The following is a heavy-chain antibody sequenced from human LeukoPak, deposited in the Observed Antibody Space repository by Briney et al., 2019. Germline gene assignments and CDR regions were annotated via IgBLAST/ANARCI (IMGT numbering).Heavy chain of an antibody. D-gene: IGHD1/OR15-1a*01. CDR1: GYSISSGYY. J-gene: IGHJ6*03. CDR2: IYHSGST. CDR3: ARDSWNNVYYMDV. V-gene: IGHV4-38-2*02. Sequence: SETLSLTCAVSGYSISSGYYWGWIRQPPGKGLEWIGSIYHSGSTYYNPSLKSRVTISVDTSKNQFSLKLSSVTAADTAVYYCARDSWNNVYYMDVWGKGATVTVSS.